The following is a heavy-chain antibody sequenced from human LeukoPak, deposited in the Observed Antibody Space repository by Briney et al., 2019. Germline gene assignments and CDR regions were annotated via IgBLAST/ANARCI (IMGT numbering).Heavy chain of an antibody. D-gene: IGHD5-18*01. CDR2: IKRKTDGGTT. J-gene: IGHJ4*02. CDR3: TTEGYSYGYFVDY. Sequence: WVRQAPGKGLEWVGRIKRKTDGGTTDYAAPAKGRFTISRDDSKNTLYLQISSLKMEDTAVYYCTTEGYSYGYFVDYWGQGTLVIVSS. V-gene: IGHV3-15*01.